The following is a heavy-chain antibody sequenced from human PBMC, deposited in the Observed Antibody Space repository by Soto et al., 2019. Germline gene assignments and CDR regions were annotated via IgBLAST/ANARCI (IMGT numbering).Heavy chain of an antibody. CDR2: INSGGST. CDR1: GFTVSSHY. CDR3: AKSGPYDSSGYYCDY. Sequence: PGGSLRLSCAPSGFTVSSHYMSWVRQAPGKGLEWVSVINSGGSTYYADSVKGRFTISRDHSRNTLYLQMNSLRAEDTAVYYCAKSGPYDSSGYYCDYWGQGTLVTVSS. J-gene: IGHJ4*02. D-gene: IGHD3-22*01. V-gene: IGHV3-53*05.